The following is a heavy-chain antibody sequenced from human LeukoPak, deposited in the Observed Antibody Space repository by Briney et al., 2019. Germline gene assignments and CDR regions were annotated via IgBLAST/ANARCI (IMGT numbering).Heavy chain of an antibody. CDR1: GGSISSYY. Sequence: PSETLSLTCTVSGGSISSYYWSWIRQPPGKGLEWIGYIYYSGSTNYNPSLKSRVTISVDTSKNQFSLELSSVTAADTAVYYCARGSVDTAMVTLDYWGQGTLVTVSS. V-gene: IGHV4-59*01. CDR3: ARGSVDTAMVTLDY. CDR2: IYYSGST. J-gene: IGHJ4*02. D-gene: IGHD5-18*01.